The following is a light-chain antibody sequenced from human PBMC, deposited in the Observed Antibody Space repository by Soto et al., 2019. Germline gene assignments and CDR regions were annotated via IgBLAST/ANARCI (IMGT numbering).Light chain of an antibody. V-gene: IGKV1-5*03. Sequence: DIQMTQSPSTLSGSVGDRVTITCRASQTISSWLAWYQQKPGKAPKLLIYKASTLKSGVPSRFSGSGSGTEFTLTISSLQPDDFATYYCQRYNRYSEAFGQGTKVGIK. CDR3: QRYNRYSEA. CDR1: QTISSW. CDR2: KAS. J-gene: IGKJ1*01.